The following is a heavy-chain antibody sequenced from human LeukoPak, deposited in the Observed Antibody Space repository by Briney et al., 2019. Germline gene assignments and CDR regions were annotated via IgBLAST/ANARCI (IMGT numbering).Heavy chain of an antibody. D-gene: IGHD3-3*01. Sequence: SETLSLTCAVYGGSFSGYYWSWIRQPPGKGLEWIGEINHSGSTNYNPSLKSRVTISVDTSKNQFSLKLSPVTAADTAVYYCARDAPYDFWSGYPNWYFDLWGRGTLVTVSS. CDR2: INHSGST. J-gene: IGHJ2*01. CDR1: GGSFSGYY. CDR3: ARDAPYDFWSGYPNWYFDL. V-gene: IGHV4-34*01.